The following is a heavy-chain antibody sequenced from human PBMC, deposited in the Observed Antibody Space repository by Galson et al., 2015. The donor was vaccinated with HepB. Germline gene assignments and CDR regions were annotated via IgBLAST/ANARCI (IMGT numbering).Heavy chain of an antibody. V-gene: IGHV1-3*01. D-gene: IGHD4-17*01. CDR1: GYTFTSYA. CDR3: AREKLSWATVTRGFDP. CDR2: INAGNGNT. Sequence: SVKVSCKASGYTFTSYAMHWVRQAPGQRLEWMGWINAGNGNTKYSQKFQGRVTITRDTSASTAYMELSSLRSEDTAVYYCAREKLSWATVTRGFDPWGQGTLVTVSS. J-gene: IGHJ5*02.